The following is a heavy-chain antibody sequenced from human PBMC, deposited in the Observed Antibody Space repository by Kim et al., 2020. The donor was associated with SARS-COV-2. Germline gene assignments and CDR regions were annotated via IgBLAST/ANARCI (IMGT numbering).Heavy chain of an antibody. V-gene: IGHV3-48*02. J-gene: IGHJ6*02. CDR2: ISSSSTI. D-gene: IGHD3-10*01. CDR1: GFTFSSYS. Sequence: GGSLRLSCAASGFTFSSYSMNWVRQAPGKGLEWVSYISSSSTIYYADSVKGRFTISRDNAKNSLYLQMNSLRDEDTAVYYCARDLENYYGSGRDYGMDVWGQGTTVTVSS. CDR3: ARDLENYYGSGRDYGMDV.